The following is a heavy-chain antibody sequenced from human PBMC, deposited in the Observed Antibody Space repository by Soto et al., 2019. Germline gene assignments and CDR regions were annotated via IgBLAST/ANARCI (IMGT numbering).Heavy chain of an antibody. CDR2: INHSGST. Sequence: SETLSLTCAVYGGSFSGYYWSWIRQPPGKGLEWIGEINHSGSTNYNPSLKSRVTISVDTSKNQFSLKLSSVTAADTAVYYCARGRRIAARPHGYYYYGMDVWGQGTTVTVS. D-gene: IGHD6-6*01. V-gene: IGHV4-34*01. CDR1: GGSFSGYY. CDR3: ARGRRIAARPHGYYYYGMDV. J-gene: IGHJ6*02.